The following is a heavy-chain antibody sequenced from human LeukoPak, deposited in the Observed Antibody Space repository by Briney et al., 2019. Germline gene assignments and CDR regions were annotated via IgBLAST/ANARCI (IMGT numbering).Heavy chain of an antibody. CDR2: IYYSGST. V-gene: IGHV4-61*01. CDR3: ARGRVRFDP. D-gene: IGHD3-10*01. CDR1: GGSVNSGNYY. J-gene: IGHJ5*02. Sequence: SETLSLTCTVSGGSVNSGNYYWSWIRQPPGKGLEWIGSIYYSGSTNYNPSLKSRVTISVDTSKNQFSLKLSSVTAADTAVYYCARGRVRFDPWGQGTLVTVSS.